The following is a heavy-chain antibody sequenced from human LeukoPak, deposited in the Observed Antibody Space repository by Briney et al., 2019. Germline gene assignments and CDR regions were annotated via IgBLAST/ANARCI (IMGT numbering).Heavy chain of an antibody. CDR1: GYSISSGYY. CDR2: IYHSGST. V-gene: IGHV4-38-2*02. J-gene: IGHJ4*02. D-gene: IGHD2/OR15-2a*01. CDR3: ARDPGNI. Sequence: PSETLSLTCTVSGYSISSGYYWGWIRQPPGKGLEWIGSIYHSGSTYYNPSLKSRVTISVDTSKNQFSLKLSSVTAADTAVYYCARDPGNIWGQGTLVTVSS.